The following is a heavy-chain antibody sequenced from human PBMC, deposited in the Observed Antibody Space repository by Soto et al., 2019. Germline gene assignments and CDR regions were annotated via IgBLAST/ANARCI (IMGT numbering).Heavy chain of an antibody. Sequence: SVKVSCKASGGTFSSYAISWVRQAPGQGXEWMGGIIPIFGTANYAQKFQGRVTITADESTSTAYMELSSLRSEDTAVYYCARDRGLTYRTAKDYGMDVLGQGTTVTVSS. CDR3: ARDRGLTYRTAKDYGMDV. CDR2: IIPIFGTA. J-gene: IGHJ6*02. CDR1: GGTFSSYA. D-gene: IGHD3-10*01. V-gene: IGHV1-69*13.